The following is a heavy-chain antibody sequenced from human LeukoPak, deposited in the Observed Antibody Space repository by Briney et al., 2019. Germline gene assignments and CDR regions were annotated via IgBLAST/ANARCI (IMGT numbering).Heavy chain of an antibody. CDR3: ARDPSVVVPAAMGAFDI. D-gene: IGHD2-2*01. CDR2: ISSSGSTI. J-gene: IGHJ3*02. CDR1: GFTFSSYE. V-gene: IGHV3-48*03. Sequence: GGSLRLSCAASGFTFSSYEMNWVRQAPGKGLEWVSYISSSGSTIYYADSVKSRFTISRDNAKNSLYLQMNSLRAEDTAVYYCARDPSVVVPAAMGAFDIWGQGTMVTVSS.